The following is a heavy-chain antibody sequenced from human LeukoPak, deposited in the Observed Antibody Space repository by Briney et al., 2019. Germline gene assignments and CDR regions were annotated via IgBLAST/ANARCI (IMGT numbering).Heavy chain of an antibody. CDR1: GRSFSGYY. D-gene: IGHD2-15*01. V-gene: IGHV4-34*01. J-gene: IGHJ5*02. Sequence: SETLSLTCAVYGRSFSGYYWSWIRQPPGKGLEWIGEINHSGSTNYNPSLKSRVTISVDTSKNQFSLKLSSVTAADTAVYYCARGLGYCSGGSCYSFRYNWFDPWGQGTLVTVSS. CDR2: INHSGST. CDR3: ARGLGYCSGGSCYSFRYNWFDP.